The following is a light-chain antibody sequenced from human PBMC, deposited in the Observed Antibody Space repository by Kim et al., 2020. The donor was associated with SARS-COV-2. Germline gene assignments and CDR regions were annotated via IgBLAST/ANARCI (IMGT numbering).Light chain of an antibody. V-gene: IGKV3D-20*01. Sequence: LSPGESATLACGASHSVSSSYLAWYQQKPGLAPRLLIYDASSRATGIPDRFSGSGSGTDFTLTISRLEPEDFAVYYRQQYGSSPYTFGQGTKLEI. CDR3: QQYGSSPYT. J-gene: IGKJ2*01. CDR1: HSVSSSY. CDR2: DAS.